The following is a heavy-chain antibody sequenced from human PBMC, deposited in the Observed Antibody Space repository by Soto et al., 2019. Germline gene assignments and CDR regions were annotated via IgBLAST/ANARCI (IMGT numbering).Heavy chain of an antibody. CDR2: TYYRSKWYN. V-gene: IGHV6-1*01. D-gene: IGHD2-2*01. Sequence: SQTLSLTCAISGDSVSSNSAAWNCIRQSPSRVLEWLGRTYYRSKWYNDYAVSVKSRITINPDASKNQFSLQLNSVTPEDKAVYYCARGSYYIVLLPADRGNYWGQGTLVTVS. J-gene: IGHJ4*02. CDR3: ARGSYYIVLLPADRGNY. CDR1: GDSVSSNSAA.